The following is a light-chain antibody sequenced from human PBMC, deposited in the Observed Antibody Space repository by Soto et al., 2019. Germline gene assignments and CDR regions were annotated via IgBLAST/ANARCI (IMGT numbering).Light chain of an antibody. V-gene: IGKV3-11*01. CDR1: QSVRSY. Sequence: VLTQSPGTLSLSPGESATLSCRASQSVRSYLAWYQQKTCQAPRLLIYDESNRATGIPDRLSGSGSGTDLNLTISRLEPEDFAVYYCQKRSNWPITCGQGTRLEIK. CDR2: DES. CDR3: QKRSNWPIT. J-gene: IGKJ5*01.